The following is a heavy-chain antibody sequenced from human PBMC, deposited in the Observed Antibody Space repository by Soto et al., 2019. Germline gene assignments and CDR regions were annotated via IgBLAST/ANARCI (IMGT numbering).Heavy chain of an antibody. Sequence: SETLSLTCAVSGYSISSSNWWGWIRQPPGKGLEWIGYIYYSGSTYYNPSLKSRVTMSVDTSKNQFSLKLSSVTAVDTAVYYCARIDGTPYGGNYVFDYWGQGTLVTVSS. D-gene: IGHD4-17*01. CDR1: GYSISSSNW. CDR3: ARIDGTPYGGNYVFDY. J-gene: IGHJ4*02. CDR2: IYYSGST. V-gene: IGHV4-28*01.